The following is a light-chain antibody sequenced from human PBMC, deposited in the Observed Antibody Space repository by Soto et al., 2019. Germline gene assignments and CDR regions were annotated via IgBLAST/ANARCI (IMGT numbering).Light chain of an antibody. Sequence: EIIMTQSPATLSVSPGERAPLSCRASQSVRSNLAWYQQKLGQAPRLLIYGASTRATGIPARFSGSGSGTEFTLTISSLQSEDFALYYCQQYNNWPPITFGQGTRLEIK. V-gene: IGKV3-15*01. CDR1: QSVRSN. CDR3: QQYNNWPPIT. CDR2: GAS. J-gene: IGKJ5*01.